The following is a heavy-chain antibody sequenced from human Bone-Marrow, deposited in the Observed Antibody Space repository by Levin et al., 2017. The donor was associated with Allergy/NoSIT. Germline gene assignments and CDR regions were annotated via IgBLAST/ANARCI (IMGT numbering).Heavy chain of an antibody. J-gene: IGHJ3*01. D-gene: IGHD3-10*01. Sequence: GASVKVSCQGSANTFTSYWIGWVRQLPGRGLEWMGIVFPDESDTIYSPSFQGQVTISADMSTSTAYLEWSSLKASDTATYYCARHVTYGAGSYDAFDLWGQGTMVTVSS. CDR2: VFPDESDT. CDR1: ANTFTSYW. CDR3: ARHVTYGAGSYDAFDL. V-gene: IGHV5-51*01.